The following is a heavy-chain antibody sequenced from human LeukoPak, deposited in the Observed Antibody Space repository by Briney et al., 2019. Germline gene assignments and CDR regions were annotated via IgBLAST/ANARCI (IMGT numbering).Heavy chain of an antibody. CDR3: ARAPDPYCGGDCYLAY. V-gene: IGHV3-23*01. CDR1: GFAFKNYA. J-gene: IGHJ4*02. D-gene: IGHD2-21*02. Sequence: GGSLRLSCTASGFAFKNYAMTWVRQAPGKGLEWVSSISGSGRSTYFADSVKSRFTISRDNSKNTLYLQMNSLRAEDTAVYYCARAPDPYCGGDCYLAYWGQGTLVTVSS. CDR2: ISGSGRST.